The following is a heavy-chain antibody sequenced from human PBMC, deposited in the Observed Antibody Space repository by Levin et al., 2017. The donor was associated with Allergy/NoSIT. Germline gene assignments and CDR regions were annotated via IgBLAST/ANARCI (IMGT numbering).Heavy chain of an antibody. CDR3: TTYSSSWYYFDY. J-gene: IGHJ4*02. Sequence: GGSLRLSCAASGITFSNAWMSWARQAPGKGLEWVGRIKSKADGGTTEYAAPVKGRFTISRDDSKNTLYLQMNSLKTEDTAVYFCTTYSSSWYYFDYWGQGTLVTVSS. CDR1: GITFSNAW. D-gene: IGHD6-13*01. V-gene: IGHV3-15*01. CDR2: IKSKADGGTT.